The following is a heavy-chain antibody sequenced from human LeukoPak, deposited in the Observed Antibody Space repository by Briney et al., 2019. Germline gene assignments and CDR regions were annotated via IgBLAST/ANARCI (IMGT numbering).Heavy chain of an antibody. D-gene: IGHD1-26*01. Sequence: PSETLSLTCTVSGGSVSSYHWSWIRQPPGKGLEWIGKIYHSGSTNYNPSLKSRVTISVDTSKNQFSLKLRSVTAADTAVYYCARDHNSEGYYYYYYMDVWGKGTTVTVSS. V-gene: IGHV4-59*02. J-gene: IGHJ6*03. CDR2: IYHSGST. CDR1: GGSVSSYH. CDR3: ARDHNSEGYYYYYYMDV.